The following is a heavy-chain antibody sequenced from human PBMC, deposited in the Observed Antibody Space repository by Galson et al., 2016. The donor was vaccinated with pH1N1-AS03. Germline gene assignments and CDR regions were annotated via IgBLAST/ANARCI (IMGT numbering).Heavy chain of an antibody. J-gene: IGHJ5*02. CDR3: AKDPASGEVWDILGALNWFDP. CDR2: ISYDGSNK. D-gene: IGHD1-26*01. Sequence: SLRLSCAASGFTFSSYGMHWVRQAPGKGLEWVAVISYDGSNKYYADSAKGRFTISRDNSKNTLYLQMNSLRAEDTAVYYCAKDPASGEVWDILGALNWFDPWGQGTLVTVSS. CDR1: GFTFSSYG. V-gene: IGHV3-30*18.